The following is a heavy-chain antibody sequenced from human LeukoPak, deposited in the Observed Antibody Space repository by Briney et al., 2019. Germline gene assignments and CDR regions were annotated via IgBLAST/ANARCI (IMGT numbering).Heavy chain of an antibody. J-gene: IGHJ3*02. CDR2: IHYREST. CDR1: GGSISGYY. CDR3: ARPGVGSGRYGAFDI. V-gene: IGHV4-59*08. Sequence: SETLSLTCILSGGSISGYYWSWIRQPPGKGLEWIGYIHYRESTNYNPSLKSRVTISVDTSKNQFSLKLSSVTAADTAVYYCARPGVGSGRYGAFDIWGQGTMVTVSS. D-gene: IGHD5-18*01.